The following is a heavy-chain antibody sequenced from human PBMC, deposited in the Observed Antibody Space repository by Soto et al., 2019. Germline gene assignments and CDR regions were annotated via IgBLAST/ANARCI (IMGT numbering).Heavy chain of an antibody. J-gene: IGHJ6*02. CDR1: GYSFTSYW. D-gene: IGHD2-2*01. V-gene: IGHV5-10-1*01. Sequence: PGESLKISCKGSGYSFTSYWISWVRQMPGKGLEWMGRIDPIDSHTTYSPSFQGHVTTSTDKSINTAYLQWSSLKASDTAMYYCARRYCSSATCPRNYYGMDVWGQGTTVTVSS. CDR3: ARRYCSSATCPRNYYGMDV. CDR2: IDPIDSHT.